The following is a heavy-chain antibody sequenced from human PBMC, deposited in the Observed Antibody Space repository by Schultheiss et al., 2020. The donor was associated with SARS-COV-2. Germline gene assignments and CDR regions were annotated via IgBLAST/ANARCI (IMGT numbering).Heavy chain of an antibody. CDR2: IYYSGST. CDR1: GGSFSGYY. J-gene: IGHJ4*02. Sequence: SETLSLTCAVYGGSFSGYYWSWIRQHPGKGLEWIGYIYYSGSTYYNPSLKSRVTISVDTSKNQFSLKLSSVTAADTAVYYCARAMVRGVIIGWGQGTLVTVSS. CDR3: ARAMVRGVIIG. D-gene: IGHD3-10*01. V-gene: IGHV4-31*11.